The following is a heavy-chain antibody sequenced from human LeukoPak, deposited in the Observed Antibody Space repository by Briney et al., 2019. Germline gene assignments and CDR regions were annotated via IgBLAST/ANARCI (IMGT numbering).Heavy chain of an antibody. CDR1: GFTFSSYG. J-gene: IGHJ5*02. Sequence: GGSLRLSCVASGFTFSSYGMHWVRQAPGKGLEWVAVISYDGSNKYYADSVKGRFTISRDNSKNTLYLQMNSLRAEDTAVYYCARSRITMVRGVIITSWFDPWGQGTLVTVSS. CDR2: ISYDGSNK. V-gene: IGHV3-30*03. D-gene: IGHD3-10*01. CDR3: ARSRITMVRGVIITSWFDP.